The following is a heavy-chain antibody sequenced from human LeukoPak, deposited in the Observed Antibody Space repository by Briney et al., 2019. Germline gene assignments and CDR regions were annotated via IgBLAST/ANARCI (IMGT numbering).Heavy chain of an antibody. D-gene: IGHD3-3*01. CDR3: ARLHRPDYDFWSGYPFDP. J-gene: IGHJ5*02. CDR2: LNPNSGVT. CDR1: GYTFTGYY. V-gene: IGHV1-2*06. Sequence: GASVKVSCKASGYTFTGYYMHWVRQAPGQGLEWMGRLNPNSGVTNFAQRFQGRVTMTRDTSISTAYMELSSLRSEDTAVYYCARLHRPDYDFWSGYPFDPWGQGTLVTVSS.